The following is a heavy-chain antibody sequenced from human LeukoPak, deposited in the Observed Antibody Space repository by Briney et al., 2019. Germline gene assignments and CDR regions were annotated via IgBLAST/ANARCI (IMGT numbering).Heavy chain of an antibody. CDR1: GFTVSSNY. CDR3: ARDRESSGWYNFDY. J-gene: IGHJ4*02. CDR2: IYSGGST. D-gene: IGHD6-19*01. V-gene: IGHV3-53*01. Sequence: GGSLRLSCAASGFTVSSNYMSWVRQAPGKGLEWGSVIYSGGSTYYADSVKGRFTISRDNSKNTLYLQMNSLRAEDTAVYYCARDRESSGWYNFDYWGQGTLVTVSS.